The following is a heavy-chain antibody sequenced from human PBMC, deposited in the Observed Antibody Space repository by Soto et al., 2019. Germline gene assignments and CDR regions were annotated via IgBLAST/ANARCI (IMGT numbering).Heavy chain of an antibody. Sequence: QVQMVQSANEVKRPGASVKVSCKASGYTFTTYGISWVRQAPGQGLEWMGWISAYYGDTKYAPEVQGRVSLTRDISTITAYMELRNLRSDDTAMYFWGRESEPMRTIVTLAYWGQGTLVSVSS. CDR3: GRESEPMRTIVTLAY. V-gene: IGHV1-18*01. D-gene: IGHD2-15*01. CDR1: GYTFTTYG. J-gene: IGHJ4*02. CDR2: ISAYYGDT.